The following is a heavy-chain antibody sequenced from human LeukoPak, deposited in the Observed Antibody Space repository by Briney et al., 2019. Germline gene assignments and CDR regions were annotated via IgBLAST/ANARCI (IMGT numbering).Heavy chain of an antibody. D-gene: IGHD2-15*01. CDR3: AKDQGGSFDY. J-gene: IGHJ4*02. CDR1: GFTFSSYG. V-gene: IGHV3-30*02. Sequence: SGGSLRLSCAASGFTFSSYGMHWVRQAPGRGLEWVSFIRYDGSDKYYADSVKGRFTISRDNSKTTLHLQMNSLRVEDTAVYYCAKDQGGSFDYWGQGTLVTVSS. CDR2: IRYDGSDK.